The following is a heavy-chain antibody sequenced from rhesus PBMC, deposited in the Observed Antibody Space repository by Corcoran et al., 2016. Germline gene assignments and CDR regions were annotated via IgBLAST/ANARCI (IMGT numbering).Heavy chain of an antibody. CDR3: AREGYYSGSYYFDY. D-gene: IGHD3-16*01. CDR1: GGSFSSSHW. Sequence: QVQLQASGPGLVKPSEPLSLTCAVSGGSFSSSHWCSWIRPPPGQGLEWIGYISGSSGSTYYNPSLKSRVTISTDTSKNQFSLKLSSVTAADTAVYYCAREGYYSGSYYFDYWGQGVLVTVSS. CDR2: ISGSSGST. V-gene: IGHV4-65*01. J-gene: IGHJ4*01.